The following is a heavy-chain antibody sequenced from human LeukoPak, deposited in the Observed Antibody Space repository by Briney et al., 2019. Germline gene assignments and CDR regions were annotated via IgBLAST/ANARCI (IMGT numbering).Heavy chain of an antibody. V-gene: IGHV3-30-3*01. CDR3: ARDFGSIAAAGTGWYFDL. D-gene: IGHD6-13*01. Sequence: GGSLRLSCAASGFTFSSYAMHWVRQAPGKGLEWVAVISYDGSNKYYADSVKGRFTISRDNSKNTLYLQMNSLRAEDTAVYYCARDFGSIAAAGTGWYFDLWGRGTLVTVSS. J-gene: IGHJ2*01. CDR2: ISYDGSNK. CDR1: GFTFSSYA.